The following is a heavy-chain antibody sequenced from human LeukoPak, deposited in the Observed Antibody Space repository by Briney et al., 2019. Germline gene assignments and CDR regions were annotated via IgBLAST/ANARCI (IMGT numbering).Heavy chain of an antibody. CDR2: INPDVGST. CDR1: GYIFTSFY. J-gene: IGHJ4*02. Sequence: GASVKVSCKASGYIFTSFYMHWVRQAPGQGLEWVGIINPDVGSTSYAQRFQGRITLTRDTSTSTVYMELSSLRFDDTAVYYCARAPDNYGIDDYWGQGTLVTVSS. CDR3: ARAPDNYGIDDY. D-gene: IGHD5-24*01. V-gene: IGHV1-46*01.